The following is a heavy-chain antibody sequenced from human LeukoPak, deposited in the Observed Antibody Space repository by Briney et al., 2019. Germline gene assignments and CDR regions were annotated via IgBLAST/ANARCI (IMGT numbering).Heavy chain of an antibody. V-gene: IGHV4-4*07. J-gene: IGHJ4*02. CDR2: IYASGST. CDR3: ARTSARGAQFDY. D-gene: IGHD3-10*01. CDR1: GGSISNYY. Sequence: PSETLSLTCTVSGGSISNYYWSWIRQPAGMGLEWIGRIYASGSTNYNPSLKSRVTMSVDTSNNQFSLNLSSVTAADTAVYYCARTSARGAQFDYWGQGTLVTVS.